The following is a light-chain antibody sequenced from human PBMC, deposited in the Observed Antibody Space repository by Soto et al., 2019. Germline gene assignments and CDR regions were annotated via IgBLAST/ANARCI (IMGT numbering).Light chain of an antibody. J-gene: IGKJ5*01. CDR2: AAS. CDR1: QDIGTR. CDR3: QQGNSLSIT. Sequence: DILMTQSPSSVSASVGDRVIISCRANQDIGTRLAWYQQRPGKAPKLLIYAASSLQSGVPSRFSGSGSGTEFTLNIGGLQPEDLGTYYCQQGNSLSITFGQGTRLETK. V-gene: IGKV1-12*01.